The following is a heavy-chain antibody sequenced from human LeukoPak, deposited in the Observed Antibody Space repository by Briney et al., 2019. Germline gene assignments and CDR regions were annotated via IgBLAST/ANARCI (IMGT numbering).Heavy chain of an antibody. CDR1: GGSFSGYY. J-gene: IGHJ4*02. Sequence: PSETLSLTCAVYGGSFSGYYWSWMRQRPGKGLEWIGEINHSGSTNYNPSLKSRVTISVDTSKNQFSLKLSSVTAADTAVYYCARAGGILPAGYWGQGTLVTVSS. D-gene: IGHD3-9*01. CDR3: ARAGGILPAGY. V-gene: IGHV4-34*01. CDR2: INHSGST.